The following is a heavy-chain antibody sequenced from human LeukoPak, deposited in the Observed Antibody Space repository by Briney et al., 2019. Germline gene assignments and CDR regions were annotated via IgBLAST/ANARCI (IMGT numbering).Heavy chain of an antibody. D-gene: IGHD5-12*01. CDR1: GYTLTSYG. V-gene: IGHV1-18*01. J-gene: IGHJ4*02. CDR2: ISAYNGNT. CDR3: AVAISDAHFDY. Sequence: GASAKVSCKASGYTLTSYGISWVRQAPGQGLEWMGWISAYNGNTNYAQKLQGRVTMTTDTSTSTAYMELRSLRSDDTAVYYCAVAISDAHFDYWGQGTLVTVSS.